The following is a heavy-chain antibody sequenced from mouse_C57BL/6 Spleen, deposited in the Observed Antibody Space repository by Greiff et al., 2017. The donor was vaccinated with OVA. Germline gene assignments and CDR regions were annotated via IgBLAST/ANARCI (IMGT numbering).Heavy chain of an antibody. V-gene: IGHV6-3*01. Sequence: DVQLQESGGGLVQPGGSMKLSCVASGFTFSNYWMNLVRQSPEKGLEWVAQIRLKSDNYATHYAESVKGRFTISRDDSKSSVYLQMNNLRAEDTGIYYCTGRITTVVFDYWGQGTTLTVSS. D-gene: IGHD1-1*01. CDR3: TGRITTVVFDY. CDR2: IRLKSDNYAT. J-gene: IGHJ2*01. CDR1: GFTFSNYW.